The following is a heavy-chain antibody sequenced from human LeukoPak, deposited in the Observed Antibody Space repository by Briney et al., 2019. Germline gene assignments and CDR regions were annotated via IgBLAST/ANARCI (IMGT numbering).Heavy chain of an antibody. CDR1: GFTFSSYS. V-gene: IGHV3-21*01. D-gene: IGHD2-15*01. CDR3: ARDVEGYCSGGSCALLAY. CDR2: ISSSSSYI. Sequence: PGGSLRLSCAASGFTFSSYSMNWVRQAPGKGLEWVSSISSSSSYIYYADSVKGRFAISRDNAKNSLYLQMNSLRAEDTAVYYCARDVEGYCSGGSCALLAYWGQGTLVTVSS. J-gene: IGHJ4*02.